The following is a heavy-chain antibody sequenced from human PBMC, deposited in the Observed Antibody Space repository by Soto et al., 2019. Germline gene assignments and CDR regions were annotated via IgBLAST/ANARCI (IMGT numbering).Heavy chain of an antibody. Sequence: QVQLVESGGDVVQPGRSLRLSCAASGFTFSSYGMHWVRQAPGKGLEWVAVISYDGSNKYYADSVKGRFTISRDNSKNTLYLQMNSLRAEDTAVYYCAKIAVAGPGDPWGQGTLVTVSS. J-gene: IGHJ5*02. V-gene: IGHV3-30*18. CDR1: GFTFSSYG. D-gene: IGHD6-19*01. CDR3: AKIAVAGPGDP. CDR2: ISYDGSNK.